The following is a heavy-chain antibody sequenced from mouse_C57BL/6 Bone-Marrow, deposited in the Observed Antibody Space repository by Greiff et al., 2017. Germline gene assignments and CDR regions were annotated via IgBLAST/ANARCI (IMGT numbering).Heavy chain of an antibody. Sequence: EVKLMESGGGLVKPGGSLKLSCAASGFTFSSYAMSWVRQTPEKRLEWVATISDGGSYTYYPDNVKGRFTISRDNAKNNLYLQMSHLKSEDTAMYYCAREDGYYPAWFAYWGQGTLVTVSA. CDR2: ISDGGSYT. CDR3: AREDGYYPAWFAY. J-gene: IGHJ3*01. CDR1: GFTFSSYA. V-gene: IGHV5-4*01. D-gene: IGHD2-3*01.